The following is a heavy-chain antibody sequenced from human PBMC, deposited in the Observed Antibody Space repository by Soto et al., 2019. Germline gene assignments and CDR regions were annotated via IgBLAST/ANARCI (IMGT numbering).Heavy chain of an antibody. CDR2: ISGYNGNT. V-gene: IGHV1-18*01. J-gene: IGHJ4*02. CDR3: ARDLGGQIVDY. D-gene: IGHD1-26*01. CDR1: GYTFTSYG. Sequence: QVQLVQSGAEVKKPGASVKVSCKASGYTFTSYGISWVRQAPGQGLEWMGWISGYNGNTKYAQKLQGRATMTTDTSTSAAYMERRSLRADAAAVYYGARDLGGQIVDYWGQGTLVTVSS.